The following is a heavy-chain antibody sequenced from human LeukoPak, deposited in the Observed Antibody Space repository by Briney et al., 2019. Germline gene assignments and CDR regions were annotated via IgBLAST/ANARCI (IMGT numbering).Heavy chain of an antibody. Sequence: SETLSLTCAVYGGSFSGYYWSWIRQPPGKGREGIGEINHSGSTNYNPSLKSRVTISVDTSKNQFSPKLSSVTAADTAVYYCARSMTTVTTRAPRAFDIWGQGTMVTVSS. V-gene: IGHV4-34*01. CDR3: ARSMTTVTTRAPRAFDI. D-gene: IGHD4-17*01. CDR1: GGSFSGYY. J-gene: IGHJ3*02. CDR2: INHSGST.